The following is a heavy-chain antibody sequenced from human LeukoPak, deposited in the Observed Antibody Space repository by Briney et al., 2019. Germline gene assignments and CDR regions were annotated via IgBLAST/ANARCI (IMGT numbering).Heavy chain of an antibody. J-gene: IGHJ4*02. Sequence: SETLSLTCTVSGGSISSNNYFWGWIRQPPGKGLEWIGSIYDSGSTYYNPSLKSRVTISVDTSKNQFSLKLNSVTAADTAMYYCQSRFLEWLLDYWGQGTLVTVS. CDR1: GGSISSNNYF. D-gene: IGHD3-3*01. CDR2: IYDSGST. CDR3: QSRFLEWLLDY. V-gene: IGHV4-39*01.